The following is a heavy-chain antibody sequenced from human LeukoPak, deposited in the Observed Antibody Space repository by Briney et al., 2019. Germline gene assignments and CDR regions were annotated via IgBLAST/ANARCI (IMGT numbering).Heavy chain of an antibody. Sequence: PSGTLSLTCTVSGGSISSYYWSWIRQPPGKGLEWIGYIYYSGSTNYNPSLKSRVTISVDTSKNQFSLKLSSVTAADTAVYYCAREVSGDYFDSSGYYSDYWGQGTLVTVSS. J-gene: IGHJ4*02. CDR3: AREVSGDYFDSSGYYSDY. CDR1: GGSISSYY. CDR2: IYYSGST. V-gene: IGHV4-59*01. D-gene: IGHD3-22*01.